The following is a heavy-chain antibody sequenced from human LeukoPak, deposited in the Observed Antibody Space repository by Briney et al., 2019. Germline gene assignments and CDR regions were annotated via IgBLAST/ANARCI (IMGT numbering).Heavy chain of an antibody. CDR2: IYHSGST. CDR1: GGSISSGGYS. V-gene: IGHV4-30-2*01. J-gene: IGHJ3*02. CDR3: ARSDSYGDYKDAFDI. D-gene: IGHD4-17*01. Sequence: SETLSLTCAVSGGSISSGGYSWSWIRQPPGKGLEWIGYIYHSGSTYYNPSPKSRVTISVDRSKNQFSLKLSSVTAADTAVYYCARSDSYGDYKDAFDIWGQGTMVTVSS.